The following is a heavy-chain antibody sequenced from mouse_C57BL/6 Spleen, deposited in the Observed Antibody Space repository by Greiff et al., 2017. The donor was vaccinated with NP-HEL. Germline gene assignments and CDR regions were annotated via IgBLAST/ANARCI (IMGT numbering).Heavy chain of an antibody. J-gene: IGHJ1*03. CDR1: GYTFTSYW. Sequence: QVQLQQPGAELVKPGASVKLSCKASGYTFTSYWMHWVKQRPGQGLEWMGMIHRNSGSSNNNEKIRRKATLTVDKSSSTAYMQLSSLTSEDSAVYYCARWGLRLYYDVWGTGATVTVSS. CDR2: IHRNSGSS. V-gene: IGHV1-64*01. D-gene: IGHD2-4*01. CDR3: ARWGLRLYYDV.